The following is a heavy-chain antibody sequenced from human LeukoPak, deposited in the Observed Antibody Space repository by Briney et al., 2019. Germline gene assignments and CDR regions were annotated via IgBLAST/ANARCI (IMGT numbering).Heavy chain of an antibody. D-gene: IGHD3-22*01. Sequence: SETLSLTCTVSGGSISTGCYYWSWIRQHPGKGLEWIGYISYRGTTYYNPSLKSRVTVSVDTSNNQFSLRLSSVTAADTALYYCARHYDLYYYTDVWGKGTTVTVSS. V-gene: IGHV4-31*03. J-gene: IGHJ6*03. CDR3: ARHYDLYYYTDV. CDR1: GGSISTGCYY. CDR2: ISYRGTT.